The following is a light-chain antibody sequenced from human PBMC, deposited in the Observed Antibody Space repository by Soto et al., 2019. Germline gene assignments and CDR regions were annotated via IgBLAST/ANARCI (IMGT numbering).Light chain of an antibody. J-gene: IGLJ1*01. CDR3: SSYASSSTGV. Sequence: QSVLTQPASVSGSPGQPITISCTGTSSDVGGYNYVSWYQQHPGKAPKLMIYEVSNRPSGVSDRFSGSKSGNTASLTISGLQAEDEADYYCSSYASSSTGVFGTGTKLTVL. V-gene: IGLV2-14*01. CDR1: SSDVGGYNY. CDR2: EVS.